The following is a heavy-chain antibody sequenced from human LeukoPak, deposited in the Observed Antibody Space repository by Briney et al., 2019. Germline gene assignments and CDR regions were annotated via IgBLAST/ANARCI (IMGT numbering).Heavy chain of an antibody. Sequence: PSETLSLTCTVSGGSMNSHYWSWILQPPGKGLEWIGYMLDTVTTKDNPSLKSRFTLSADTSKNQFSLRLTSVTAADTAVYYCATIKRGDIYGYFDFWGQGILVTVSS. V-gene: IGHV4-59*11. CDR1: GGSMNSHY. D-gene: IGHD5-18*01. CDR2: MLDTVTT. J-gene: IGHJ4*02. CDR3: ATIKRGDIYGYFDF.